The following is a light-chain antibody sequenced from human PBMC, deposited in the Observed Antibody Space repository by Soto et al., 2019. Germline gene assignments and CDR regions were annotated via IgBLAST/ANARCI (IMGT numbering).Light chain of an antibody. V-gene: IGLV2-8*01. J-gene: IGLJ2*01. CDR2: EVT. CDR3: NSYAGSNNVI. CDR1: SSDVGAYNY. Sequence: QSALTQPPSSSGAPGQSVTISCTGSSSDVGAYNYVSWYQQHPGKAPKLMIYEVTNRPSGVPDRFSGSKSGNTASLTVSGLQAEDEADYFCNSYAGSNNVIFGGGTKLPVL.